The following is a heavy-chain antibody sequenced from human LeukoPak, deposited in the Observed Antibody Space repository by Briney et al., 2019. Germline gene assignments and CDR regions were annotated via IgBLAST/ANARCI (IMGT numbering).Heavy chain of an antibody. Sequence: GGSLRLSCTASGFTVSGNYMNWVRQAPGKGLEWVSVVYTDGNIYYADSVKGRFTISRDNAKNSLYLQMNSLRSDDTAVYYCARWGTIFGVEAQYYYYMDVWGKGTTVTVSS. CDR3: ARWGTIFGVEAQYYYYMDV. CDR2: VYTDGNI. J-gene: IGHJ6*03. CDR1: GFTVSGNY. D-gene: IGHD3-3*01. V-gene: IGHV3-53*05.